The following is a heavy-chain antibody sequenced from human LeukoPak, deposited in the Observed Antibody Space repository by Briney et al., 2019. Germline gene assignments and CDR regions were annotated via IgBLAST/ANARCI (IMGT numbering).Heavy chain of an antibody. CDR2: IYYSGST. Sequence: SETLSLTCTVSGGSISSSSYYWGWIRQPPGTGLEWIGSIYYSGSTYYNPSLKSRVTISVDTSKNQFSLKLSSVTAADTAVYYCARVKVGFIVGPKAFDIWGQGTMVTVSS. V-gene: IGHV4-39*07. J-gene: IGHJ3*02. CDR1: GGSISSSSYY. CDR3: ARVKVGFIVGPKAFDI. D-gene: IGHD3-16*02.